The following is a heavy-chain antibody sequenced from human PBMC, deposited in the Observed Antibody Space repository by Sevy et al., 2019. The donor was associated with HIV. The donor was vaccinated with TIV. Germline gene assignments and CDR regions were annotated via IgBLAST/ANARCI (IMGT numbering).Heavy chain of an antibody. D-gene: IGHD3-22*01. J-gene: IGHJ5*02. CDR3: ARRIYYDSSADYWWFDP. Sequence: ASVKVSCKASGYTFTNYGISWVRQAPGQGLEWMGWISTYNGDTNYAQKLQGRVTMTTDTSTSTAYMELRSLRSDDTAVYYCARRIYYDSSADYWWFDPWGQGTLVTVSS. V-gene: IGHV1-18*01. CDR2: ISTYNGDT. CDR1: GYTFTNYG.